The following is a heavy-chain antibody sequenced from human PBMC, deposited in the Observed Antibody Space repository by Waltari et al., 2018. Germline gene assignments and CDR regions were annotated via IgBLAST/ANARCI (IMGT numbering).Heavy chain of an antibody. J-gene: IGHJ4*02. CDR1: GLPCVTSA. CDR3: AKVAGIAAAEFHFDF. CDR2: ISGPALTT. D-gene: IGHD6-13*01. V-gene: IGHV3-23*01. Sequence: EVQLLESGVGLVHPGGSLRRSGAASGLPCVTSAMTWVRQAPGKGREWVSSISGPALTTFYADSVKGRFSISRDNSKKTLYLQINGLTADDTAVYYCAKVAGIAAAEFHFDFWGRGTLVTVSS.